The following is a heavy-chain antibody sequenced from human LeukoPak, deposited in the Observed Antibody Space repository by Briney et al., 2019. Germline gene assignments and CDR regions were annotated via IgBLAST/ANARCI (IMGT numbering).Heavy chain of an antibody. V-gene: IGHV4-39*07. CDR1: GGSICSSSYY. D-gene: IGHD3-22*01. Sequence: SETLSLTCTVSGGSICSSSYYWAWIRQPPGKGLEWIGSIYYSGNTYYKSSLKSRVTIAVDTSKNQFSLKLNSVTAADTAVYYCARESYYDSSGYSHDAFDIWGQGTMVTVSS. J-gene: IGHJ3*02. CDR2: IYYSGNT. CDR3: ARESYYDSSGYSHDAFDI.